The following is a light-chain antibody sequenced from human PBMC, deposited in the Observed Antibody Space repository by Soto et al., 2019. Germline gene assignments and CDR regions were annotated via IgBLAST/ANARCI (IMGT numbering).Light chain of an antibody. CDR2: AAS. Sequence: DIQLTQSPSFLSASVGDRVTITCRASQDISNYLAWYQQKAGKAPKLLIYAASTLPRGVPSRFSGSGSGTEFTLTISRLQPEDFAAYYCQQLKSYPLTFGGGTKVEIK. CDR1: QDISNY. V-gene: IGKV1-9*01. CDR3: QQLKSYPLT. J-gene: IGKJ4*01.